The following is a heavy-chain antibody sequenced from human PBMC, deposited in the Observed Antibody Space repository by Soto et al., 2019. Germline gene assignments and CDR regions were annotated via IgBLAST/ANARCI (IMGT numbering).Heavy chain of an antibody. CDR1: GGTFSSYA. D-gene: IGHD6-25*01. Sequence: QVQLVQSGAEVKKPGSSVKVSCKASGGTFSSYAISWVRQAPGQGLEWMGGIIPIFGTANYAQKLQGRVTITAADSTSPSYMELRSLRSEDTAVYYCARAAWTRPPHTQSYNCFAPLGQGTLVTLSS. CDR3: ARAAWTRPPHTQSYNCFAP. J-gene: IGHJ5*02. V-gene: IGHV1-69*12. CDR2: IIPIFGTA.